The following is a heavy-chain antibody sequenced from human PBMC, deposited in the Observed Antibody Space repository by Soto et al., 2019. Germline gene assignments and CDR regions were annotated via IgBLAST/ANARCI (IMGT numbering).Heavy chain of an antibody. Sequence: PSETLSLTCAVYGGSFSGYYWSWIRQPPGKGLEWIGEINHSGSTNYNPSLKSRVTISVDTSKNQFSLKLSSVTAADTAVYYCARVIFATKSYYNNGLGNDFWGQGTLVTVSS. CDR1: GGSFSGYY. V-gene: IGHV4-34*01. CDR3: ARVIFATKSYYNNGLGNDF. J-gene: IGHJ4*01. CDR2: INHSGST. D-gene: IGHD4-4*01.